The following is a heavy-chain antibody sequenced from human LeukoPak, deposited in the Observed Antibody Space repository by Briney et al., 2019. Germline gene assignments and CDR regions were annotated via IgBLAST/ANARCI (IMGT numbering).Heavy chain of an antibody. V-gene: IGHV4-34*01. CDR3: ARGQVPAARGYNWFDP. D-gene: IGHD2-2*01. Sequence: SETLCLTCAVYGWSFNDYYWNWIRQPPGKGLEWIGEINARGDTNYNPSLKSRVTISVDTSKKQFSLRLTSMIAADTALYYCARGQVPAARGYNWFDPWGQGTLVTVSP. CDR1: GWSFNDYY. CDR2: INARGDT. J-gene: IGHJ5*02.